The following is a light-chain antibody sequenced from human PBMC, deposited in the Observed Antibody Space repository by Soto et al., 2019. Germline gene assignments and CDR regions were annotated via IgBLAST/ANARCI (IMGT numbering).Light chain of an antibody. CDR1: SYNIGAGHD. J-gene: IGLJ1*01. Sequence: QSVLTQPPSVSGAPGQRVTISCTGSSYNIGAGHDVHWYQQLPGTAPKLLIYGNGNRPSGVPDRFSGSKSGTSASLAITGLQAEDEADYYCQSYDSGLSGSEVFGTGTKLTVL. CDR3: QSYDSGLSGSEV. CDR2: GNG. V-gene: IGLV1-40*01.